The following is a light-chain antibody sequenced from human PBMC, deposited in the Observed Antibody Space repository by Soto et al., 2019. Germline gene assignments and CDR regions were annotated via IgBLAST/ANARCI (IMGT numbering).Light chain of an antibody. CDR3: QQYESTPPT. J-gene: IGKJ2*01. V-gene: IGKV4-1*01. CDR1: QSVLYSSNNKHY. CDR2: WAS. Sequence: DIVMTQSPDSLAVSLGERATINCKSSQSVLYSSNNKHYLAWYQQRPGQPPKLLIYWASTRESGVPDRFSGSGSGTDFTLTITSLHAEDVAVYYCQQYESTPPTFGQGTKLEIK.